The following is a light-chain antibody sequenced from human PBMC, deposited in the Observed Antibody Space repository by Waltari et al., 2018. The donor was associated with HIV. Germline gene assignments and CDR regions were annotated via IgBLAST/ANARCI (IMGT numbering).Light chain of an antibody. CDR3: HQYYSIPRT. V-gene: IGKV4-1*01. CDR2: WAS. J-gene: IGKJ1*01. CDR1: HSLLYASNNKNF. Sequence: IVMTQSPDSLTVSLCERATINCTSSHSLLYASNNKNFLAWYQQKPGQPPKLLINWASTRESGVPDRFSGSGSETGFTLTISSLQAEDVAIYYCHQYYSIPRTFGQGTKLEI.